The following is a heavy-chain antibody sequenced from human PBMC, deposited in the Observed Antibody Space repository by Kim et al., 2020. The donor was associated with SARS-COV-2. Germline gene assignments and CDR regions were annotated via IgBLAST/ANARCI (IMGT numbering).Heavy chain of an antibody. V-gene: IGHV1-69*13. CDR3: ATIFRIAAAGTGYFDL. CDR1: GGTFSSYA. CDR2: IIPIFGTA. Sequence: SVKVSCKASGGTFSSYAISWVRQAPGQGLEWMGGIIPIFGTANYAQKFQGRVTITADESTSTAYMELSSLRSEDTAVYYCATIFRIAAAGTGYFDLWGRGTLVTVSS. J-gene: IGHJ2*01. D-gene: IGHD6-13*01.